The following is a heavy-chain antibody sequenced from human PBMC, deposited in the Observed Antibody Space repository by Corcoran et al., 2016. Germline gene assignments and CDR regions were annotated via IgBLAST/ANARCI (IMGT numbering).Heavy chain of an antibody. J-gene: IGHJ4*02. V-gene: IGHV3-48*02. Sequence: EVQLVESGGGLVQPGGSLRLSCAASGFTFSDYSMNWVRQAPGKGLEWVSYISRSSSIIYYADSVKGRFTISRDNARNSLFLQMDSLRDEDTAVYYCARRPGDSGSSLDNWGQGTLVTVSS. D-gene: IGHD1-26*01. CDR2: ISRSSSII. CDR3: ARRPGDSGSSLDN. CDR1: GFTFSDYS.